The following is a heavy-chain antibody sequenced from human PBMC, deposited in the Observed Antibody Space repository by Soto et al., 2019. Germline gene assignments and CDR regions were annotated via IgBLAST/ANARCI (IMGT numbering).Heavy chain of an antibody. V-gene: IGHV1-18*01. CDR2: ISAYNGNT. Sequence: QVQLVQSGAEVKKPGASVKVSCKASGYTFTSYGISWVRQAPGQGLEWMGWISAYNGNTNYAQKLQGRVTMTTDTSTSTEYMELRSLRSDDTAVYYCARGTYYDFWSGYSWDSYYYYMDVWGKGTTVTVSS. D-gene: IGHD3-3*01. CDR1: GYTFTSYG. J-gene: IGHJ6*03. CDR3: ARGTYYDFWSGYSWDSYYYYMDV.